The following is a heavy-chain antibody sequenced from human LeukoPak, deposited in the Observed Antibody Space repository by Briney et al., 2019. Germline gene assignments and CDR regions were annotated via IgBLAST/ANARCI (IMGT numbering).Heavy chain of an antibody. CDR3: ARVGPWVNPDYYYYYMDV. Sequence: GGSLRLSCAASGFTFSSYWMSWVRQAPGKGLEWVANIKQDGSVKYYVDSVKGRFTISRDNAKNSLYLQMIRLRAEDTAVYYCARVGPWVNPDYYYYYMDVWGKGTTVTVSS. D-gene: IGHD1-14*01. V-gene: IGHV3-7*01. CDR2: IKQDGSVK. CDR1: GFTFSSYW. J-gene: IGHJ6*03.